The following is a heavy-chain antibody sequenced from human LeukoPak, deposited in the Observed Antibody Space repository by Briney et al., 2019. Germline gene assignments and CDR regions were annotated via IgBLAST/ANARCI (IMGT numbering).Heavy chain of an antibody. CDR2: ISSDGSTD. CDR3: ASRLLGSTAASDH. Sequence: PARSLRLSCVVSAFIFRNYAMYWVRQAPGKGLEWVAVISSDGSTDYYADSVKGRVTVSRDNSKNTVYLQMNSLRDDNTAVSHCASRLLGSTAASDHRGQGTQVTVSS. V-gene: IGHV3-30*04. J-gene: IGHJ4*02. D-gene: IGHD6-13*01. CDR1: AFIFRNYA.